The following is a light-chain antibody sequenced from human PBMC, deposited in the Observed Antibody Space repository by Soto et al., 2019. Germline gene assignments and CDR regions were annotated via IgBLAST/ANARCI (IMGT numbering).Light chain of an antibody. J-gene: IGKJ1*01. CDR3: MQASQLRT. Sequence: IVLTQTPLSSAVTLGQPASFSCGSSESLVHSDEKTYLGWLHLRPGQPPRLLIYQISRRPPGVPDRFSGSGAGTNFTLKISRVEPEDVGIFYCMQASQLRTFGQGTKVEIK. CDR1: ESLVHSDEKTY. CDR2: QIS. V-gene: IGKV2-24*01.